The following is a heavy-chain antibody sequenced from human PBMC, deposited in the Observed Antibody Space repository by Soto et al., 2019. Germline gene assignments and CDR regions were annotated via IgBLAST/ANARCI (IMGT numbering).Heavy chain of an antibody. J-gene: IGHJ4*02. D-gene: IGHD3-3*01. V-gene: IGHV6-1*01. Sequence: PSQPLSLTCAISGDSVSSNSAAWNWIRQSPSRGLEWLGRTYYRSKWYNDYAVSVKSRITINPDTSKNQFSLQLNSVTPEDTAVYYCAMSIGIGGLWSGYYYSGYFDYWGQGTLVTVSS. CDR3: AMSIGIGGLWSGYYYSGYFDY. CDR2: TYYRSKWYN. CDR1: GDSVSSNSAA.